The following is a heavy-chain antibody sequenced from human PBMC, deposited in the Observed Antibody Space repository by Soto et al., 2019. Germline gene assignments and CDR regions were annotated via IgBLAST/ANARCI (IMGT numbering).Heavy chain of an antibody. D-gene: IGHD6-13*01. CDR2: IYYSGST. Sequence: SSETLSLTCTVSGGSVSSGSYYWSWIRQPPGKGLEWIGYIYYSGSTNYNPSLKSRVTISVDTSKNQFSLKLSSVTAADTAVYYCARAAIGYSSSWYRYIWFDPWGQGTLVTVSS. CDR3: ARAAIGYSSSWYRYIWFDP. J-gene: IGHJ5*02. CDR1: GGSVSSGSYY. V-gene: IGHV4-61*01.